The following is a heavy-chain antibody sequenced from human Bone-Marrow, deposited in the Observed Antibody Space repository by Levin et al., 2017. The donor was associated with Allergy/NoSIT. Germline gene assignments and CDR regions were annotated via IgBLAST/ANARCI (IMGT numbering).Heavy chain of an antibody. CDR1: GGTFSAYV. V-gene: IGHV1-69*01. J-gene: IGHJ3*02. Sequence: KISCKASGGTFSAYVISWVRQAPGQGLEWMGGIIPMFGTTNYAPQFQGRVTITADESTSTAYMELNSLTSEDTAVYYCARLYYYDQGGYYYGQNDAFDIWGQGTMVTVSS. CDR3: ARLYYYDQGGYYYGQNDAFDI. CDR2: IIPMFGTT. D-gene: IGHD3-22*01.